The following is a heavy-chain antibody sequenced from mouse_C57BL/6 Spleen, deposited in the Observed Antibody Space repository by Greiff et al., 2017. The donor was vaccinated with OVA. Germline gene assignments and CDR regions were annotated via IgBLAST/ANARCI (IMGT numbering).Heavy chain of an antibody. D-gene: IGHD1-1*01. Sequence: QVQLQQSGAELARPGASVKLSCKASGYTFTSYGISWVKQRTGQGLEWIGEIYPRSGNTYYNEKFKGKATLTADKSSSTAYMELRSLTSEDSAVYFCARYGGSSPPGFAYWGQGTLVTVSA. CDR1: GYTFTSYG. V-gene: IGHV1-81*01. J-gene: IGHJ3*01. CDR3: ARYGGSSPPGFAY. CDR2: IYPRSGNT.